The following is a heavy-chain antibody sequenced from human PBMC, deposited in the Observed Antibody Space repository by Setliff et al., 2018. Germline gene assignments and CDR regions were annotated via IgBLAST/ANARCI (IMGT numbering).Heavy chain of an antibody. CDR3: ARGSQYQLPKHKGRVYNWFDP. D-gene: IGHD2-2*01. V-gene: IGHV3-30-3*01. CDR2: MSLDETNK. J-gene: IGHJ5*02. Sequence: GGSLRLSCAASGFTFTNYIIHWVRQAPGKGLEWVAVMSLDETNKYYADSVRGRFTISRDISKNTLYLQMNSLRPEDTAVYYCARGSQYQLPKHKGRVYNWFDPWGQGTLVTVSS. CDR1: GFTFTNYI.